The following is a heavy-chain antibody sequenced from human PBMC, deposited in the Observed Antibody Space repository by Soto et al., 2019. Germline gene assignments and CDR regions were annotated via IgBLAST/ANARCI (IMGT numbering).Heavy chain of an antibody. V-gene: IGHV3-21*01. J-gene: IGHJ4*02. CDR1: GFPFSSYS. D-gene: IGHD2-2*01. CDR2: VTGSSGFI. CDR3: ARVKYCSSTRCLNPLDY. Sequence: GGSLRLSCAGSGFPFSSYSMNWVRQAPGKGLEWVPSVTGSSGFIHYADSVKGRFTISRDNARNSLYLQMNTLRAEDTAVYYCARVKYCSSTRCLNPLDYWGQGTLVTVSS.